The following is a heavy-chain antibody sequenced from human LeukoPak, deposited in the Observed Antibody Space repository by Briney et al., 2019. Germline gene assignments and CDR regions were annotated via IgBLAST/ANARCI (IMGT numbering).Heavy chain of an antibody. V-gene: IGHV3-53*01. J-gene: IGHJ4*02. CDR2: IYSGGST. CDR1: GFTVSSNF. Sequence: GGSLRLSCAASGFTVSSNFMSWVRQAPGKGLEWVSVIYSGGSTYYADSVKGRFTISRDNSKNTLYLQMNSLRAEDTAVYYCARVQWLSFDYWGQGTLVTVSS. D-gene: IGHD3-22*01. CDR3: ARVQWLSFDY.